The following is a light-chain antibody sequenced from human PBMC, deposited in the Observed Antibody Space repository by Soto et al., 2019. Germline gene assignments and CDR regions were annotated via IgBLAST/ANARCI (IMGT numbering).Light chain of an antibody. CDR3: QQSHGIPYT. V-gene: IGKV3-20*01. CDR2: GAS. J-gene: IGKJ2*01. Sequence: EIVLTQSPGTLSLSPGERATLSCRASQSVSSSYLAWYQQKPGQAPRLLIYGASSRATGIPDRFSGSGSGTDFTLTISSLQPEDFATYYCQQSHGIPYTFGQGTKLEI. CDR1: QSVSSSY.